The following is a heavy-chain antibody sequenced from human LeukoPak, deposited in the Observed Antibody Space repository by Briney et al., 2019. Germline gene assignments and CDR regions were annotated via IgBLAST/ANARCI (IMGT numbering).Heavy chain of an antibody. Sequence: ASVKVSCKVSGYTLTELSMHWVRQAPGKGLEWMGGFDPEDGETIYAQKFQSRVTMTEDTSTDTAYMELSSLRSEDTAVYYCATVIGYYDSSGYYHYWGQGTLVTVSS. J-gene: IGHJ4*02. CDR3: ATVIGYYDSSGYYHY. V-gene: IGHV1-24*01. CDR1: GYTLTELS. D-gene: IGHD3-22*01. CDR2: FDPEDGET.